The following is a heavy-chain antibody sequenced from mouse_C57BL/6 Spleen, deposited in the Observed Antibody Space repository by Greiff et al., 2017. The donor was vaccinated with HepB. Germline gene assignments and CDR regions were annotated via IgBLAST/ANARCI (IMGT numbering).Heavy chain of an antibody. V-gene: IGHV1-55*01. CDR2: ISPGRGST. D-gene: IGHD1-1*01. CDR1: GYTFTSYW. J-gene: IGHJ2*01. Sequence: QVQLQQPGAELVKPGASVKMSCKASGYTFTSYWITWVKQRPGHGLEWIGDISPGRGSTNYNEKFKSKATLTVDTSSSTAYMQLSSLTSEDSAVYYCARGHYYGSTYFDYWGQGTTLTVSS. CDR3: ARGHYYGSTYFDY.